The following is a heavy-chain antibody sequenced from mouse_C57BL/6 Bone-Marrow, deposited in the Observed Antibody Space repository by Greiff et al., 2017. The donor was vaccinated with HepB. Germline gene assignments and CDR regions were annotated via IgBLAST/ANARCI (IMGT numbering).Heavy chain of an antibody. CDR3: ARHDGYYGY. CDR2: ISSDGSYT. CDR1: GFTFSSYG. J-gene: IGHJ2*01. D-gene: IGHD2-3*01. Sequence: EVQLVESGGDLVKPGGSLKLSCAASGFTFSSYGMSWVRQTPDKRLEWVATISSDGSYTYYPDSVKGRFTISRDNAKNTLYLQMSSLKSEDTAMYYCARHDGYYGYWGQGTTLTVSS. V-gene: IGHV5-6*01.